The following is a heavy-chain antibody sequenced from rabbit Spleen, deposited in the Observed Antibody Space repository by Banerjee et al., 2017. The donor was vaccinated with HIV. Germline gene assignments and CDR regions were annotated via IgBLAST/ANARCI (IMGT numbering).Heavy chain of an antibody. J-gene: IGHJ4*01. D-gene: IGHD6-1*01. CDR2: IYAGSSGRA. V-gene: IGHV1S40*01. Sequence: QSLEESGGDLVKPGASLTLTCTASGFSFSSSYYMCWVRQAPGKGLEWIACIYAGSSGRAYYATWAKGRFTISRPSSTTVTLQMTSLTAADTATYFCARSVGGVYDYAGDLWGPGPWSPS. CDR1: GFSFSSSYY. CDR3: ARSVGGVYDYAGDL.